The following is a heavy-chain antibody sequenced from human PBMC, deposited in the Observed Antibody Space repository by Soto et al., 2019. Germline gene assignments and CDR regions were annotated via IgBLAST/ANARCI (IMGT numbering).Heavy chain of an antibody. CDR2: IYHSGST. CDR3: ARGQVVAARH. V-gene: IGHV4-30-2*01. J-gene: IGHJ4*02. D-gene: IGHD2-15*01. CDR1: GGSISSGGYS. Sequence: QLQLQESGSGLVKPSQTLSLTCAVSGGSISSGGYSWSWIRQPPGKGLEWIGYIYHSGSTYYNPSLKGRVNVAVDRSKNQFALMLSSVTAADRGVYSCARGQVVAARHWGQGALVTVSS.